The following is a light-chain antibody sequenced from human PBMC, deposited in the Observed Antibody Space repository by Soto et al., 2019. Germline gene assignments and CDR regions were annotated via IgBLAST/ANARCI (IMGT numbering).Light chain of an antibody. J-gene: IGKJ4*01. V-gene: IGKV3-11*01. Sequence: EVVLTQAPAALSLSPGDRGTLSCRASQNVSSSVAWYQQKPGQGPRLLIYDASIRATGIPARFSGSGSGTDFTNTISGLEPEDSGVYSCQERKSWPRGLTFGGGTKVEIK. CDR2: DAS. CDR1: QNVSSS. CDR3: QERKSWPRGLT.